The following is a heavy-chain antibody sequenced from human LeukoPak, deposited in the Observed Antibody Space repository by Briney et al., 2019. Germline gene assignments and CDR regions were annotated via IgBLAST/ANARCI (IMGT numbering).Heavy chain of an antibody. D-gene: IGHD3-10*01. CDR2: INHSGST. J-gene: IGHJ6*02. V-gene: IGHV4-34*01. CDR3: ARARITMIRGVAYGMDV. CDR1: GGSFSGYY. Sequence: SETLSLTSAAYGGSFSGYYWNWIRQPPGNELKWIGKINHSGSTNYHPSLKSRVTISVDTSKNQFSLKLSSVTAADTAVYYGARARITMIRGVAYGMDVWGQGTRVTVFS.